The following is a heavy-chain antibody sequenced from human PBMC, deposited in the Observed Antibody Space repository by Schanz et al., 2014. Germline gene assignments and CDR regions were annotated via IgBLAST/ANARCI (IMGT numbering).Heavy chain of an antibody. V-gene: IGHV3-23*04. D-gene: IGHD1-1*01. CDR1: GFTFNNYD. J-gene: IGHJ4*02. CDR2: ISGGGGSA. Sequence: VHLVESGGGLVQPGGSLRLSCAASGFTFNNYDMNWVRLVPGKGLECVSGISGGGGSAYYADSVKGRFTISRDNSKNTLYLQMNSLRAEDTAVYYCTKFETRTGTNYWGQGTLVTVSS. CDR3: TKFETRTGTNY.